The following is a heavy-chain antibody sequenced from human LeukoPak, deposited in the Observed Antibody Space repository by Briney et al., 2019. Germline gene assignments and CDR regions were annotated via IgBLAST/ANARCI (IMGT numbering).Heavy chain of an antibody. Sequence: GGSLRLSCAASGFTFSSYAMSWVRQAPGKGLEWVSSISSSSSYIFYADSVKGRFTISRDNAKDSLYLQMNSLRAEDTAVYYCARETSTEDLDYWGQGTLVTVSS. J-gene: IGHJ4*02. CDR2: ISSSSSYI. CDR1: GFTFSSYA. V-gene: IGHV3-21*01. CDR3: ARETSTEDLDY. D-gene: IGHD2-21*02.